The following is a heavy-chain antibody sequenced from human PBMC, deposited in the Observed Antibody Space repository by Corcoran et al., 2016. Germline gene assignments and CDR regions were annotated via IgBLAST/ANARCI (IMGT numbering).Heavy chain of an antibody. CDR3: ARGGMSSVYFAY. D-gene: IGHD6-6*01. J-gene: IGHJ4*02. CDR2: IYPGDSDT. CDR1: GYSFSSRW. V-gene: IGHV5-51*01. Sequence: EVQLVQSAAEVKKPGESLKISCEGSGYSFSSRWIGWVRQMPGKGLVWVGIIYPGDSDTRYSPSFQGQVTISADKSIGTAYLQWSSLKASDAAMYYCARGGMSSVYFAYWGQGTLVTVPS.